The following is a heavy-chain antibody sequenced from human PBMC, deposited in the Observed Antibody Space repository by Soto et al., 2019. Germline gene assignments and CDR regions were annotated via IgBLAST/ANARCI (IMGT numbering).Heavy chain of an antibody. CDR1: GSTFSSYA. Sequence: PGGSLRLSCAASGSTFSSYAMSWVRQAPGKGLEWVSAISGSGGSTYSADSVKGRFTISRDNSKNTLYLQMNGLRAEDTAVYYCATTPDFCSGYPNGFDPWGQGTLVTVSS. D-gene: IGHD3-3*01. CDR2: ISGSGGST. CDR3: ATTPDFCSGYPNGFDP. V-gene: IGHV3-23*01. J-gene: IGHJ5*02.